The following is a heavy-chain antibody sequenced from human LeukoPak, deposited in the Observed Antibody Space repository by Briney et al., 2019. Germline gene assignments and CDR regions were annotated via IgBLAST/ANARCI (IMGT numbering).Heavy chain of an antibody. CDR2: IYYSGST. CDR1: GGSISSYY. J-gene: IGHJ4*02. D-gene: IGHD3-10*01. V-gene: IGHV4-59*01. Sequence: SETLSLTCTVAGGSISSYYWSWIRQPPGRGLEWIGYIYYSGSTNYNPSLKSRVAISLDTSKNQFSLKLSSVTAADTAVYYCARVSGGIDYWGRGTLVTVSS. CDR3: ARVSGGIDY.